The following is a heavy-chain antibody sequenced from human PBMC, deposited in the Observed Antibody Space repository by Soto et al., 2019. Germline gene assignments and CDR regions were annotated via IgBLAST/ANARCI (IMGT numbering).Heavy chain of an antibody. CDR1: GFTFSSSA. D-gene: IGHD1-26*01. V-gene: IGHV3-23*01. J-gene: IGHJ4*02. CDR3: ATSTGCSCGSCK. CDR2: ITGSGGGT. Sequence: EVQLLESGGGLVQPGGSLRLSCAASGFTFSSSAMTWVRQAPGKGLEWVSAITGSGGGTYYADSVKGRFAISRDNSKNPLYLQIDSLRAVDTCVYYCATSTGCSCGSCKWVQGTQGTVSS.